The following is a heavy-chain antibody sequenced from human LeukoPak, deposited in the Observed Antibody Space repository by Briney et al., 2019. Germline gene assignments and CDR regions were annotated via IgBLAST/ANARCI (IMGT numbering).Heavy chain of an antibody. CDR1: GFTVSTYY. D-gene: IGHD3-3*02. Sequence: GGSLRLSCAASGFTVSTYYMTWVPQAPGKGLEWVSLIYSGGTTYYADSVKGRFTISRDTSKNTLSLQMSSLRAEDTAVYFCARVGDHFHWNLDLWGRGTLVTVSS. J-gene: IGHJ2*01. V-gene: IGHV3-53*01. CDR2: IYSGGTT. CDR3: ARVGDHFHWNLDL.